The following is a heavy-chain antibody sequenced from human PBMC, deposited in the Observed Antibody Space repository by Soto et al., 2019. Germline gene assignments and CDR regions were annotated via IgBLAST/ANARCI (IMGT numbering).Heavy chain of an antibody. D-gene: IGHD5-12*01. CDR2: INHSGST. Sequence: PKDTLSLTCAVYGGSCSGYYWSWIRQPPGKGLEWIGEINHSGSTNYNPSLKSRVTISVDTSKNQFSLKLSSVTAADTAVYYCARGRGMSGYDYYYYYGMDVWGQGTTVTVSS. CDR3: ARGRGMSGYDYYYYYGMDV. V-gene: IGHV4-34*01. J-gene: IGHJ6*02. CDR1: GGSCSGYY.